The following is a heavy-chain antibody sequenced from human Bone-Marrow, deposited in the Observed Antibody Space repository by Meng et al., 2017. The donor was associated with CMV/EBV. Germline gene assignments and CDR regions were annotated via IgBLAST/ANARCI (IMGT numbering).Heavy chain of an antibody. J-gene: IGHJ5*02. D-gene: IGHD3-3*01. Sequence: ASVKVSCKASGYTFTSYDINWVRQATGQGLEWMGWMNPNSGNTNYAQKLQGRVTMTTDTSTSTAYMELRSLRSDDTAVYYCARTGITIFGVVNWFDPWGQGPLVTVSS. V-gene: IGHV1-18*01. CDR2: MNPNSGNT. CDR1: GYTFTSYD. CDR3: ARTGITIFGVVNWFDP.